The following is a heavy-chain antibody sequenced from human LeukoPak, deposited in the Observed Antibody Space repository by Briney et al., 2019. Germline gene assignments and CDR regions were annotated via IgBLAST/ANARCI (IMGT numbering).Heavy chain of an antibody. CDR2: ISYDGSNK. D-gene: IGHD4-17*01. Sequence: PGRSLRLSCAASGFTFSSYGMHWVRQAPGKGLEWVAVISYDGSNKYYADSVKGRFTISRDNSKNTLYLQMNSLRAEDTAVYYCARDQRDYGAKYYYYYGMDVWGQGTTVTVSS. CDR3: ARDQRDYGAKYYYYYGMDV. V-gene: IGHV3-30*03. CDR1: GFTFSSYG. J-gene: IGHJ6*02.